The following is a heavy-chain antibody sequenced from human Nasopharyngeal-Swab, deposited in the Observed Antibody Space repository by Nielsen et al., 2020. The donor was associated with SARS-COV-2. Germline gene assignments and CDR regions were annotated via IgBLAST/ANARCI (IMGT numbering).Heavy chain of an antibody. CDR1: GYSSTSYW. CDR3: ARSMPSRYYYYGMDV. CDR2: IYPGDSDT. V-gene: IGHV5-51*01. D-gene: IGHD2-2*01. Sequence: GESLKISCKGSGYSSTSYWIGWVRQMPGKGLEWMGIIYPGDSDTRYSPSFQGQVTISADKSISTAYLQWSSLKASDTAMYYCARSMPSRYYYYGMDVWGQGTTVTVSS. J-gene: IGHJ6*02.